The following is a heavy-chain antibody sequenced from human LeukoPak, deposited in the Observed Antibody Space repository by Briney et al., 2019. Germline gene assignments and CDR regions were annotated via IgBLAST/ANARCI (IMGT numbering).Heavy chain of an antibody. V-gene: IGHV3-23*01. CDR3: AKRSDYGGNGNYFDS. J-gene: IGHJ4*02. CDR2: ISGRDSNT. D-gene: IGHD4-23*01. Sequence: GGFLRLSCAASGFTFSSSGMTWVRQAPGKGLEWVSTISGRDSNTYYADSVQGRFTISRDNSKNTLYLQMNSLRAEDTAVCYCAKRSDYGGNGNYFDSWGQGTPVTVSS. CDR1: GFTFSSSG.